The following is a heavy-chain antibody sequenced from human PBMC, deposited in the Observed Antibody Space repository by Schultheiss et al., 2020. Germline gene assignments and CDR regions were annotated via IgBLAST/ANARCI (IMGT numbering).Heavy chain of an antibody. D-gene: IGHD6-19*01. J-gene: IGHJ4*02. CDR3: ARVRTSGWLIDY. CDR1: GGSISSSSYY. Sequence: SETLSLTCTVSGGSISSSSYYWGWIRQPPGKGLEWIGEINHSGNTFYNPSLKSRVTITLDTSKNQFSLKLSSVTAADTAVYYCARVRTSGWLIDYWGQGTLVTVSS. CDR2: INHSGNT. V-gene: IGHV4-39*07.